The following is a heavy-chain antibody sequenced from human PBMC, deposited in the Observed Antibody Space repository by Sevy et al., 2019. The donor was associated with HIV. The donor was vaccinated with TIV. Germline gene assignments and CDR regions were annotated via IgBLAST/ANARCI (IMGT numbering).Heavy chain of an antibody. J-gene: IGHJ4*02. CDR1: GFTFSSYV. CDR3: AKDHSYYYDSSGYYDY. Sequence: GGSLRLSCAASGFTFSSYVMSWVRQAPGKGLEWVSAISGSGGSTYYADSVKGRFTISRDNSKNTLYLQMNSLRAEDTAVYYCAKDHSYYYDSSGYYDYWGQGTLVTVSS. V-gene: IGHV3-23*01. CDR2: ISGSGGST. D-gene: IGHD3-22*01.